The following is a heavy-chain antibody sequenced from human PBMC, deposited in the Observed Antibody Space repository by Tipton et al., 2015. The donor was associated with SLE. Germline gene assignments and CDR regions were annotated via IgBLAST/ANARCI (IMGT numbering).Heavy chain of an antibody. J-gene: IGHJ3*02. V-gene: IGHV4-39*07. CDR2: IYYSGST. Sequence: LRLSCTVSGGSISSSSYYWGWIRQPPGKGLEWIGSIYYSGSTYYNPSLKSRVTISVDTSKNQFSLKLSSVTAADTAVYYCARGRRRLGVLWDAFDIWGQGTMVTVSS. CDR3: ARGRRRLGVLWDAFDI. CDR1: GGSISSSSYY. D-gene: IGHD2-8*01.